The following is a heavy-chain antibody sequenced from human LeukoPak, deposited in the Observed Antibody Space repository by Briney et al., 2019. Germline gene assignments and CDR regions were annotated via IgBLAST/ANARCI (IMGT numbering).Heavy chain of an antibody. CDR2: ISSSGSTI. CDR3: ARGEDYDILTGTLGY. V-gene: IGHV3-48*03. J-gene: IGHJ4*02. Sequence: GGSLRLSCAASGFTFSSYEMNWVRQAPGKGLEWVSYISSSGSTIYYADSMKGRFTISRDNAKNSLYLQMNSLRAEDTAVYYCARGEDYDILTGTLGYWGQGTLVTVSS. CDR1: GFTFSSYE. D-gene: IGHD3-9*01.